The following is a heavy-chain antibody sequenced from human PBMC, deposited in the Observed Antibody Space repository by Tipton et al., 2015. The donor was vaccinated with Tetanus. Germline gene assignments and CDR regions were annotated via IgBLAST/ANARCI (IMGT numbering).Heavy chain of an antibody. D-gene: IGHD3-9*01. CDR2: VYYSGST. Sequence: TLSLTCTVSGGSINNYYRSWIRQPPGKGLEWIGYVYYSGSTNYNPSLKSRVTISVDTSKNQFSLNLSSVTAADTAVYYCARSGYYSRAYYHYRMDVWGQGTTVSVSS. CDR3: ARSGYYSRAYYHYRMDV. J-gene: IGHJ6*02. V-gene: IGHV4-59*12. CDR1: GGSINNYY.